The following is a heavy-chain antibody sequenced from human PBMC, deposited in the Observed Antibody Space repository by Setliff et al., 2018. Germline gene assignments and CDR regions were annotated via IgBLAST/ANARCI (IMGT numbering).Heavy chain of an antibody. CDR1: GGSISSHY. V-gene: IGHV4-59*11. J-gene: IGHJ5*02. CDR2: IYYSGST. Sequence: PSETLSLTCTVSGGSISSHYWSWIRQPPGKGLEWIGSIYYSGSTNYNPSLKSRVTISVDTSKSQFSLKLSSVTAADTAVYYCASSSGSYPGGFPPWFDPWGQGTLVTVSS. D-gene: IGHD1-26*01. CDR3: ASSSGSYPGGFPPWFDP.